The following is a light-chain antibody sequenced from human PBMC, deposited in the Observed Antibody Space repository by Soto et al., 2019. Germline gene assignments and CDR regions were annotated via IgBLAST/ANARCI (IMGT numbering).Light chain of an antibody. Sequence: QSVLTQPASVSGSPGQSITISCTGTSSDVGGYNYVSWYQQHPGKAPKLMIYDVSNRPSGVSNRFSGSKSGNTASLTISGLQAEDEADYYCSSYTSSSPWVFGGGTKFTGL. V-gene: IGLV2-14*01. CDR3: SSYTSSSPWV. J-gene: IGLJ3*02. CDR1: SSDVGGYNY. CDR2: DVS.